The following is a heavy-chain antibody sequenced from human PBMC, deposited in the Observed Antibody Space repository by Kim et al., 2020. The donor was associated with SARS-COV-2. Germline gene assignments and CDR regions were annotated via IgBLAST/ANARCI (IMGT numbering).Heavy chain of an antibody. CDR2: IYYSGST. Sequence: SETLSLTCTVSGGSISSGGYYWSWIRQHPGKGLEWIGYIYYSGSTYYNPSLKSRVTISVDTSKNQFSLKLSSVTAADTAVYYCARGREDYYYYGMDVWGQGTTVTVSS. V-gene: IGHV4-31*03. CDR3: ARGREDYYYYGMDV. CDR1: GGSISSGGYY. J-gene: IGHJ6*02.